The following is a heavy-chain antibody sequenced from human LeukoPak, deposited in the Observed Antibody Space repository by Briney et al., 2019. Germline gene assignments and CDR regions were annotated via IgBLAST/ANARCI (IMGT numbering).Heavy chain of an antibody. CDR3: AKDLGMGHGY. CDR2: IWYDGSNK. Sequence: GGSLRLSCAASGFTFSSYGMHWVRQAPGKGLEWVAFIWYDGSNKYYADSVKGRFTISRDNSKNTLYLQMNSLRAEDTAVYYCAKDLGMGHGYWGQGTLVTVSS. V-gene: IGHV3-30*02. CDR1: GFTFSSYG. J-gene: IGHJ4*02. D-gene: IGHD7-27*01.